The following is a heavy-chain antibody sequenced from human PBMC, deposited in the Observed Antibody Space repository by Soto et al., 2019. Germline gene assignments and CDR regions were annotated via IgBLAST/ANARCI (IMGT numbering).Heavy chain of an antibody. J-gene: IGHJ4*02. CDR1: GGSISSGGYY. CDR2: IYYSGST. D-gene: IGHD4-17*01. V-gene: IGHV4-31*03. CDR3: ARKPILHDYGDCDAPFDY. Sequence: SETLSLTCTVSGGSISSGGYYWSWIRQHPGKGLEWIGYIYYSGSTYYNPSLKSRVTISVDTSKNQFSLKLSSVTAADTAVYYFARKPILHDYGDCDAPFDYWGQGTLVTVS.